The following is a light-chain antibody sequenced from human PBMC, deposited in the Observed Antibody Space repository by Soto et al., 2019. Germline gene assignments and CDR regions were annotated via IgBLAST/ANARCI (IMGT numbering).Light chain of an antibody. J-gene: IGLJ1*01. CDR3: SSYTTTSTHV. CDR2: EVT. Sequence: SVLTQPASVFGSPGQSITISCTGTSSDVGGYNFVSWYQQLPGKAPKLMIYEVTSRPSGVSNRFSGSKSGNTASLTISGLQPEDEAEYYCSSYTTTSTHVFGTGTKVTV. V-gene: IGLV2-14*03. CDR1: SSDVGGYNF.